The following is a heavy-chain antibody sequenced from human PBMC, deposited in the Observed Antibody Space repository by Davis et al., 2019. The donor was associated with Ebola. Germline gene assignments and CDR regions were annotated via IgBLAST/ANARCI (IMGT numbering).Heavy chain of an antibody. Sequence: SETLSLTCTVSGYSISSGYYWGWLRQPPGKGLEWIGSIYHSGSTYYNPSLKSRVTISVDTSKNQFSLKLSSVTAADTAVYYCARSYDSSLMDYWGQGTLVTVSS. J-gene: IGHJ4*02. CDR2: IYHSGST. V-gene: IGHV4-38-2*02. CDR1: GYSISSGYY. CDR3: ARSYDSSLMDY. D-gene: IGHD3-22*01.